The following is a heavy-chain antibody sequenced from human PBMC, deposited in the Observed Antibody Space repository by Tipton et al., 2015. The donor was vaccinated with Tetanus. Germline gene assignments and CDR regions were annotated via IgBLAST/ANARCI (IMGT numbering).Heavy chain of an antibody. Sequence: TLSLTCTVSGGSISSTSYYWGWIRQPPGKGLEWIGSFFYSGSTHYNPSLKSRVTISVDTSKNQFSLKLTSVTAADTAIYYCARRNYPYYFDYWGQGILVTVSS. V-gene: IGHV4-39*01. CDR2: FFYSGST. CDR3: ARRNYPYYFDY. D-gene: IGHD5-24*01. CDR1: GGSISSTSYY. J-gene: IGHJ4*02.